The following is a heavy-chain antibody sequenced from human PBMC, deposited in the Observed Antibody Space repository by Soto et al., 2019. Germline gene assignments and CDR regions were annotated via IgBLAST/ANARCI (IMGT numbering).Heavy chain of an antibody. CDR2: INQDGSER. Sequence: GGSLRLSCGASGFSLIPYWMSWVRQAPGKGLEWVANINQDGSERNYVDSVRGRFTISRDNAQNSVFLQMNSLRAEDMAVYFCARGSVHFYDNSFDYWGQGTPVTVSS. V-gene: IGHV3-7*03. CDR3: ARGSVHFYDNSFDY. CDR1: GFSLIPYW. D-gene: IGHD3-22*01. J-gene: IGHJ4*02.